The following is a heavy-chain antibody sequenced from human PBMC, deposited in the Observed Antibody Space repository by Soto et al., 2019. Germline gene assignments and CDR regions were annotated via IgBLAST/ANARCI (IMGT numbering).Heavy chain of an antibody. Sequence: ASVKVSCKASGFTFTSSAMQWVRQARGQRLEWIGWIVVGSGNTNYAQKFQERVTITRDMSTSTAYMELSSLRSEDTAVYYCAAEAVKRFGELSAPYYYMDVWGKGTTVTVSS. CDR3: AAEAVKRFGELSAPYYYMDV. J-gene: IGHJ6*03. D-gene: IGHD3-10*01. CDR2: IVVGSGNT. V-gene: IGHV1-58*02. CDR1: GFTFTSSA.